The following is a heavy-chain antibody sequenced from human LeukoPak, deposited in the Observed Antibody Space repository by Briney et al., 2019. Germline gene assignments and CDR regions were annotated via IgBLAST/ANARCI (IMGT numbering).Heavy chain of an antibody. V-gene: IGHV4-34*01. CDR2: INHSGST. D-gene: IGHD2-15*01. Sequence: SETLSLTCAVYGGSFSGYYWNWIRQPPGKGLEWIGEINHSGSTNYNPSLKSRVTISVDTSKNQFSLKLSSVTAADTAVYYCARDPLYCSGGSCYPGDYYSYYGMDVWGKGTTVTVSS. CDR1: GGSFSGYY. J-gene: IGHJ6*04. CDR3: ARDPLYCSGGSCYPGDYYSYYGMDV.